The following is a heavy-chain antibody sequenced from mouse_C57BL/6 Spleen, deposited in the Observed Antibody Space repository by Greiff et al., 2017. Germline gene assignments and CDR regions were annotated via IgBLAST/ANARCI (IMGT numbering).Heavy chain of an antibody. CDR2: ISSGSSTI. J-gene: IGHJ2*01. D-gene: IGHD1-1*01. CDR1: GFTFSDYG. V-gene: IGHV5-17*01. CDR3: ASSPTVVAPFDY. Sequence: DVQLQESGGGLVKPGGSLKLSCAASGFTFSDYGMHWVRQAPEKGLEWVAYISSGSSTIYYADTVKGRFTISRDNAKNTLFLQMTSLRSEDTAMYYCASSPTVVAPFDYWGQGTTLTVSS.